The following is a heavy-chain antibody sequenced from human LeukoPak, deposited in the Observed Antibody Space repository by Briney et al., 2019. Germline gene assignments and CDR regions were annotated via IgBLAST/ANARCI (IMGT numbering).Heavy chain of an antibody. V-gene: IGHV4-38-2*02. Sequence: SETLSLTCTVSGYSISSGYYWGWIRQPPGKGLEWIGSIYHSGSTYYNPSLKSRVTISVDTSKNQFSLKLSSVTAADTAVYYCASSRGGDYYDSSGPPHDAFDIWGQGTMVTVSS. D-gene: IGHD3-22*01. CDR1: GYSISSGYY. CDR2: IYHSGST. CDR3: ASSRGGDYYDSSGPPHDAFDI. J-gene: IGHJ3*02.